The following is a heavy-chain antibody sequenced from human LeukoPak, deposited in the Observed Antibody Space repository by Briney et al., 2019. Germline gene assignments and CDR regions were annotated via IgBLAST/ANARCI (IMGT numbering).Heavy chain of an antibody. CDR2: IFHSGST. Sequence: PSGTLSLTCAVSSGSIFSSNWWSWVRQPPGKGLEWIGQIFHSGSTSYSPSLKSRVTISVDTSKNQFSLKLSSVTAADTAVYYCARESYCGGDCYLLDYWGQGTLVTVSS. D-gene: IGHD2-21*02. CDR3: ARESYCGGDCYLLDY. V-gene: IGHV4-4*02. J-gene: IGHJ4*02. CDR1: SGSIFSSNW.